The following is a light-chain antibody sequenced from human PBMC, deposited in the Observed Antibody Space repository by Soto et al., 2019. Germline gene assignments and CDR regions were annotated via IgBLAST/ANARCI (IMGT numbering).Light chain of an antibody. J-gene: IGKJ4*01. CDR1: QSISRTY. CDR2: GVS. CDR3: QQYDTSSLT. Sequence: EIVLTQSPGTLSLSQGERAALSCRASQSISRTYLAWYQQKPGQAPRLLIYGVSSRATGVPDRFSGSGYGTDFPLTISRLEPEDFAVYYCQQYDTSSLTFGRGAKVDI. V-gene: IGKV3-20*01.